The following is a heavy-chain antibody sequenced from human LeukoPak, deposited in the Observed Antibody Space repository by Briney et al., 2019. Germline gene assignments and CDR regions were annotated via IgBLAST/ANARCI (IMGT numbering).Heavy chain of an antibody. V-gene: IGHV4-59*02. CDR1: GGSVSSYY. D-gene: IGHD5-12*01. J-gene: IGHJ4*02. CDR2: IYYSEST. Sequence: PSETLSLTCTVSGGSVSSYYWSWIRQPPGKGLEWIGYIYYSESTNYNPSLKSRVTISVDTSKNQFSLKLSSVTAADTAVYYCARAVYSGYDPQSYYFDYWGQGTLVTVSS. CDR3: ARAVYSGYDPQSYYFDY.